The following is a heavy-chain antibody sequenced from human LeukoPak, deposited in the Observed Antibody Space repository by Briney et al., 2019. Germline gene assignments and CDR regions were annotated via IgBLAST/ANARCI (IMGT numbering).Heavy chain of an antibody. V-gene: IGHV3-48*03. J-gene: IGHJ3*02. CDR3: ARGGYSSSWYRVNAFDI. CDR2: ISSSGSTI. D-gene: IGHD6-13*01. Sequence: GGSLRLSCAASGFIFSSFEMNWVRQAPGKGLEWVSYISSSGSTIYYADSVKGRFTISRDKAKISLYLQMNSLRAEDTAVYYCARGGYSSSWYRVNAFDIWGQGTMVTVSS. CDR1: GFIFSSFE.